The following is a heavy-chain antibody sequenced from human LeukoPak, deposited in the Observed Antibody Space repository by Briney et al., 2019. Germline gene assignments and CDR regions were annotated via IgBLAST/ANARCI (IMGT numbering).Heavy chain of an antibody. CDR2: ISYDGSNK. CDR3: PKSRSVPAALRFDP. CDR1: GFTFSSYA. V-gene: IGHV3-30-3*02. D-gene: IGHD2-2*01. Sequence: GGSLRLSCAASGFTFSSYAMHWIRQAPGKGLEWVAVISYDGSNKYYADSVKGRFIISRDNSKNTLYLQMNSLRAEDTAVYYCPKSRSVPAALRFDPWGQGTLVTVSS. J-gene: IGHJ5*02.